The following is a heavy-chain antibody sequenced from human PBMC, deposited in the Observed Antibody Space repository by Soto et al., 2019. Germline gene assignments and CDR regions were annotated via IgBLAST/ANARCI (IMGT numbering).Heavy chain of an antibody. Sequence: QVQLVESGVGVVQPGRSLRLSCAASGFTFSSYGMHWVRQAPGKGLEGGGVISYYGSNKYDADSVKGRFTIARDNSNNTLYLQMNSLRAEDTAVYYCAKPLGYCSSTSYYDNWFDPWGQGTLVTVSS. V-gene: IGHV3-30*18. CDR3: AKPLGYCSSTSYYDNWFDP. CDR1: GFTFSSYG. J-gene: IGHJ5*02. D-gene: IGHD2-2*01. CDR2: ISYYGSNK.